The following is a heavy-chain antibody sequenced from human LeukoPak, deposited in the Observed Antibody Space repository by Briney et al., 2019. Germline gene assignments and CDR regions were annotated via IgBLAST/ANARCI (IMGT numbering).Heavy chain of an antibody. CDR1: GFTFSSYA. V-gene: IGHV3-30*04. D-gene: IGHD2-15*01. CDR3: ARGRYCSGGSCLFDY. CDR2: ISYDGSNK. Sequence: GGSLRLSCAASGFTFSSYAMHWVRQAPGKGLEWVAVISYDGSNKYYADSVKGRFTISRDNSKNTLYLQMNSLRAEDTAVYYCARGRYCSGGSCLFDYWGQGTLVTVSS. J-gene: IGHJ4*02.